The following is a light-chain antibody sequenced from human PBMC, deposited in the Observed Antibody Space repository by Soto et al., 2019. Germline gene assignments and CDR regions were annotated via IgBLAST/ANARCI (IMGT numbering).Light chain of an antibody. J-gene: IGKJ5*01. CDR2: DAS. CDR3: QQRSNWPQIT. Sequence: EIVLTQSPATQPLSPGERTTLSCRASQSVSSYLAWYQQKPGQAPRLLIYDASNRATGIPARFSGSGSGTDFTLTISSLEPEAFAVYYCQQRSNWPQITFGQGTRLEIK. CDR1: QSVSSY. V-gene: IGKV3-11*01.